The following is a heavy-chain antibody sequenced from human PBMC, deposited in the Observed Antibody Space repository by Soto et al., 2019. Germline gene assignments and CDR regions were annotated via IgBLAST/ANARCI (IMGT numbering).Heavy chain of an antibody. D-gene: IGHD4-17*01. CDR1: GFTFNSYG. CDR2: IWYDGNKK. V-gene: IGHV3-33*01. J-gene: IGHJ4*02. Sequence: VQLVESGGGVVQPGRSLRLSCLTSGFTFNSYGMHWVRQAPGKGLEWVAVIWYDGNKKYYADSVRGRFTISRDNSKDTLFLQMNSLIPEDTAVYYCARDWATVTTISDHWGQGTLVTVSS. CDR3: ARDWATVTTISDH.